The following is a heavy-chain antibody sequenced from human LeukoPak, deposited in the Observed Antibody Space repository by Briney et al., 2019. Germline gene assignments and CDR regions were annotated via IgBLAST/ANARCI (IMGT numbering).Heavy chain of an antibody. Sequence: SETLSLTCTVSGDSISTSSYYWGWIRQPPGKGLEWIGNIQYGGNTYYTPSLKSRVTISVDTSKNQFSLKLSSVTAADTAVYYCARGRGVVVVPAAIRDYYYYYGMDVWGQGTTVTVSS. D-gene: IGHD2-2*01. CDR3: ARGRGVVVVPAAIRDYYYYYGMDV. CDR2: IQYGGNT. J-gene: IGHJ6*02. CDR1: GDSISTSSYY. V-gene: IGHV4-39*01.